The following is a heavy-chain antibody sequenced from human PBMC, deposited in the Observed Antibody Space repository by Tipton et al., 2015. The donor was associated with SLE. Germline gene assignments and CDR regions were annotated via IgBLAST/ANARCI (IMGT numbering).Heavy chain of an antibody. CDR1: GGSISSYS. CDR3: ARGGGYSGS. D-gene: IGHD5-12*01. V-gene: IGHV4-4*08. CDR2: IYTSGST. Sequence: TLSLTCTVSGGSISSYSWSWFRQPPGKGLEWIGYIYTSGSTNYNPSLKSRVTISVDTSKNQFSLKLSSVTAADTAVYYCARGGGYSGSWGQGTLVTVSS. J-gene: IGHJ4*02.